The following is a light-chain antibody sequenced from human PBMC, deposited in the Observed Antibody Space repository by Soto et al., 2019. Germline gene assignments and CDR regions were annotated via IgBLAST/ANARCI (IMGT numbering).Light chain of an antibody. CDR2: RNN. J-gene: IGLJ1*01. CDR3: AAWDDSLSGSYV. CDR1: SSNIGSNY. Sequence: QSVLTQPPSASGTPGQRVTISCSGSSSNIGSNYVYWYQQLPGTAPKVIIYRNNQRPSGVPDRFSGSKSGTSASLAISGLRSEDEADYYCAAWDDSLSGSYVFGKGTKLTVL. V-gene: IGLV1-47*01.